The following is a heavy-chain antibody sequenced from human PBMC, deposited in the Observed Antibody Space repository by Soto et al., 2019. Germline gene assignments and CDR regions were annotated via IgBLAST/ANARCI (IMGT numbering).Heavy chain of an antibody. Sequence: PSETLSLTCTVSGGSISSYYWSWIRQPPGKGLEWIGYIYYSGSTNYNPSLKSRVTISVDTSKNQFSLKLSSVTAADTAVYYCARGTPTHYFDYWGQGTLVTVSS. CDR3: ARGTPTHYFDY. J-gene: IGHJ4*02. V-gene: IGHV4-59*01. CDR1: GGSISSYY. CDR2: IYYSGST.